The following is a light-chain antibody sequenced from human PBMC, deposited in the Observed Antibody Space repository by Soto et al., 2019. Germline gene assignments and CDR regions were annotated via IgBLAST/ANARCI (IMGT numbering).Light chain of an antibody. J-gene: IGKJ5*01. Sequence: DIQMNPSPSSLSASVGDRVTVTCQASQDISNRLNWYQQKPEKAPKLLIYYASNLETGVPSRFRRSKSVTDFKIIISSREPEDVATYYCQQYDNLPITCAQGTRLEIK. CDR2: YAS. V-gene: IGKV1-33*01. CDR1: QDISNR. CDR3: QQYDNLPIT.